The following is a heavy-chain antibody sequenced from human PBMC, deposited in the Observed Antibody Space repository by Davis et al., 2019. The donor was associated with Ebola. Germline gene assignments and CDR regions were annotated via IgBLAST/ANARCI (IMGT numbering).Heavy chain of an antibody. Sequence: GGSLRLSCEASGFTFSDNAMHWVRQAPGKGLEWVAVISYDGRNKYFPDSVKGRFTISRDNSKNTLYLQMDSLRAEDTAVYYCAKGPDEDPLIRNPFFDVWGQGTLVSVSP. J-gene: IGHJ4*02. CDR2: ISYDGRNK. CDR1: GFTFSDNA. V-gene: IGHV3-30*18. CDR3: AKGPDEDPLIRNPFFDV.